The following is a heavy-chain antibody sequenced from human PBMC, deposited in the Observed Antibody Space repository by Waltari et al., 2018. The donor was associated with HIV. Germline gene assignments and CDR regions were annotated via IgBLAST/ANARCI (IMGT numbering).Heavy chain of an antibody. D-gene: IGHD3-10*01. CDR3: ARDSGSTRSFDS. CDR1: GYNFTKNA. J-gene: IGHJ4*02. CDR2: INTNTGIP. V-gene: IGHV7-4-1*02. Sequence: QVQLVQSGSELKKPGASVKVSCQASGYNFTKNAITWVRQAPGQGLEWMGWINTNTGIPTYAQGFTGRFVFSLDTSVSTAFLQISSLKAEDTAVFYCARDSGSTRSFDSWGQGALVTVSS.